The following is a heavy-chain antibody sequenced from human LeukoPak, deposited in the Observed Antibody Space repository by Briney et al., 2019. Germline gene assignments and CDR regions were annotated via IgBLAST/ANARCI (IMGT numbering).Heavy chain of an antibody. J-gene: IGHJ4*02. D-gene: IGHD3-22*01. CDR2: MSAGGSST. Sequence: AGGSLRLSCAASGFTFSNYAMSWVRQAPGKGLEWVSAMSAGGSSTWYADSVKGRLTISRDNSKNTLFPQMNSLRAEDTAVYYCAKDLYDSSGSRYDYWGQGTLVTVSS. CDR1: GFTFSNYA. V-gene: IGHV3-23*01. CDR3: AKDLYDSSGSRYDY.